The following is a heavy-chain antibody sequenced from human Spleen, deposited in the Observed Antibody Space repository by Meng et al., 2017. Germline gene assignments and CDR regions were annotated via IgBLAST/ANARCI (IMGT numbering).Heavy chain of an antibody. V-gene: IGHV1-69*06. CDR1: GGTFSSYA. D-gene: IGHD3-22*01. CDR2: IIPIFGTA. CDR3: ATMYRYYDSSGGDAFDI. Sequence: SVKVSCKASGGTFSSYAISWVRQAPGQGLEWMGGIIPIFGTANYAQKFQGRVTMTEDTSTDTAYMELSSLRSEDTAVYYCATMYRYYDSSGGDAFDIWGQGTMVTVSS. J-gene: IGHJ3*02.